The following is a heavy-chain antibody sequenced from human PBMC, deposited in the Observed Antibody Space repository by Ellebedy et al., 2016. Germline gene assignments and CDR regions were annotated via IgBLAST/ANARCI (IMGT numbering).Heavy chain of an antibody. D-gene: IGHD3-10*01. V-gene: IGHV3-48*04. Sequence: GESLKISXAASGFTFSSYSMNWVRQAPGKGLEWVSYISSSSSTTYYADSVKGRFTISRDNAKNSLYLQMNSLRAEDTAVYYCARDSTLWFGESMPGWFDPWGQGTLVTVSS. CDR1: GFTFSSYS. CDR2: ISSSSSTT. J-gene: IGHJ5*02. CDR3: ARDSTLWFGESMPGWFDP.